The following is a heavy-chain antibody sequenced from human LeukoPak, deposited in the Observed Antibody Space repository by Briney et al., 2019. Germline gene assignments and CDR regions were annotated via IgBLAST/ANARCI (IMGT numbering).Heavy chain of an antibody. CDR3: VRIYCTSTSCYGDSYYGMDV. D-gene: IGHD2-2*01. V-gene: IGHV4-39*01. J-gene: IGHJ6*02. CDR1: GESISSSRHS. CDR2: ISYSGST. Sequence: SETLSLTCTVSGESISSSRHSWVWIRQPPGKGLEWIGSISYSGSTYYNPSLKTRVTMSVDTSENQFSLKLSSVTAADSTVYYCVRIYCTSTSCYGDSYYGMDVWGQGTTVTVSS.